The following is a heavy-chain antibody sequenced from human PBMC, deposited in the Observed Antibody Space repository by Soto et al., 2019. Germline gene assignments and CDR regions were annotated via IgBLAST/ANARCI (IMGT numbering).Heavy chain of an antibody. CDR1: GYTFTSYD. CDR3: ASAVRGRSTYFHYYYYYMDV. CDR2: MNPNSGNT. J-gene: IGHJ6*03. V-gene: IGHV1-8*01. Sequence: ASVKVSCKASGYTFTSYDINWVRQATGQGLEWMGWMNPNSGNTGYAQKFQGRVTMTRNTSISTAYMELSSLRSEDTAVYYCASAVRGRSTYFHYYYYYMDVWGKGTTVTVSS. D-gene: IGHD2-2*01.